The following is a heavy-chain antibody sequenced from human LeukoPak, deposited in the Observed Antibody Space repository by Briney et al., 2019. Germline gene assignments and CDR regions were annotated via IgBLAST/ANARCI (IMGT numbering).Heavy chain of an antibody. D-gene: IGHD3-22*01. CDR3: AKETLAYSSGYLTSLDY. V-gene: IGHV3-7*01. CDR2: IKQDGSEK. CDR1: GFTFNRFW. Sequence: GGSLRLSCAAPGFTFNRFWMSWVRQVPGKGLEWVANIKQDGSEKFYVDSVKGRFTISRDNAKNAVYLQMNSLRAEDTAVYYCAKETLAYSSGYLTSLDYWGQGTLVTVSS. J-gene: IGHJ4*02.